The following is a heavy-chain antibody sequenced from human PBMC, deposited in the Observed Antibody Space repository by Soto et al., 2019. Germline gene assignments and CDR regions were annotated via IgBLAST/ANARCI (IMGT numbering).Heavy chain of an antibody. V-gene: IGHV3-48*01. Sequence: EVQLVESGGGLVPPGGSLRLSCAASGFTFRSYCMNWVRQAPGKGLEWVAHISSVTSTIYYEDSVKGPFTISRDNAKNVVFLQLSRRIAEDTAVYYCARDPGLNLFKVVTPFDTWGQGTLVSVFS. CDR1: GFTFRSYC. CDR3: ARDPGLNLFKVVTPFDT. J-gene: IGHJ4*02. D-gene: IGHD3-3*01. CDR2: ISSVTSTI.